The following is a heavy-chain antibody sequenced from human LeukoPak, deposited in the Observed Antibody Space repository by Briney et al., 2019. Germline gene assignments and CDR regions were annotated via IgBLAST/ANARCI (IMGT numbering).Heavy chain of an antibody. Sequence: GGSLRLSCAASGFTFSSYWMSWVRQAPGKGLEWVSAISGSGGSTYYADSVKGRFTISGDNSKNTLYLQMNSLRAEDTAVYYCARSSQYYDSSGYPRRNAFDIWGQGTMVTVSS. V-gene: IGHV3-23*01. CDR3: ARSSQYYDSSGYPRRNAFDI. D-gene: IGHD3-22*01. J-gene: IGHJ3*02. CDR1: GFTFSSYW. CDR2: ISGSGGST.